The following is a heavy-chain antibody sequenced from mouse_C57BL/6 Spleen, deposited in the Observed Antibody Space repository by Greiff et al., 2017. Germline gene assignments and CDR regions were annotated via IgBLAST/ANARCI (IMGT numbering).Heavy chain of an antibody. Sequence: VKLQQSGAELVRPGTSVKVSCKASGYAFTNYLIEWVKQRPGQGLEWIGVINPGSGGTNYNEKFKGKATLTADKSSSTAYMQLSSLTSEDSAVYFCARSYYGSSYFDYWGQGTTLTVSS. CDR3: ARSYYGSSYFDY. D-gene: IGHD1-1*01. V-gene: IGHV1-54*01. J-gene: IGHJ2*01. CDR1: GYAFTNYL. CDR2: INPGSGGT.